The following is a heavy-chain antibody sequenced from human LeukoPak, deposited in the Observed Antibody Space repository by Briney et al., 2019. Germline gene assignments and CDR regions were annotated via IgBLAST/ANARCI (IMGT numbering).Heavy chain of an antibody. Sequence: PGGSLRLSCAASGFTFSSYAMSWVRQAPGKGLEWVSAISGSGGSTYYADSVKGRFTISRDNSKNTLYLQMNSLRAEDAAVYYCANQGYYYDSSGYLLDPYYFDYWGQGTLVTVSS. CDR1: GFTFSSYA. D-gene: IGHD3-22*01. V-gene: IGHV3-23*01. CDR2: ISGSGGST. CDR3: ANQGYYYDSSGYLLDPYYFDY. J-gene: IGHJ4*02.